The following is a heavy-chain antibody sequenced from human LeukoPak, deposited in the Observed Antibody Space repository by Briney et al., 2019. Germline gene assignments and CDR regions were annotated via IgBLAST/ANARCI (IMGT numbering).Heavy chain of an antibody. CDR1: GGSISSYY. D-gene: IGHD3-22*01. CDR3: AREVNYYDSSGYYYAYDY. CDR2: IYYSGST. J-gene: IGHJ4*02. V-gene: IGHV4-59*01. Sequence: SETLSLTCTVSGGSISSYYWSWLRQPPGKRLEGSGYIYYSGSTNYNPPLKCRVTIAVDTAKNQFSLKLSSVTAADTAVYYCAREVNYYDSSGYYYAYDYWGQGTLVTVSS.